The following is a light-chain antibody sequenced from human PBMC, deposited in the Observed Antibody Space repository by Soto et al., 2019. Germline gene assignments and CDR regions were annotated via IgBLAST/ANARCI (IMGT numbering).Light chain of an antibody. CDR2: EVS. Sequence: QSALTQPPSASGSPGQSVTISCTGTSSDVGGYNYVSWYQQHPGKAPKLMIYEVSKRPSGVPDRVSGSKSGNTASLTVSGLQAEDEADYYCSSYTSSSALDVFGTGTKLTVL. CDR1: SSDVGGYNY. CDR3: SSYTSSSALDV. V-gene: IGLV2-8*01. J-gene: IGLJ1*01.